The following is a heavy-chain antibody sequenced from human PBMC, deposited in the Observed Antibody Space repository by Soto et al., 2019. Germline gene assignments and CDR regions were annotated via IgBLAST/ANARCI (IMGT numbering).Heavy chain of an antibody. J-gene: IGHJ3*02. CDR2: IYWNDDK. Sequence: QITLKESGPTLVKPTQTLTLTCTFSGFSLSTSGVGVGWIRQPPGKALEWLALIYWNDDKRYSPSLKSRLTITKDTSKNQVVLTMTNMDPVDTATYYCAFAPYYDILTGYYKERVSDAFDIWGQGTMVTVSS. CDR3: AFAPYYDILTGYYKERVSDAFDI. CDR1: GFSLSTSGVG. V-gene: IGHV2-5*01. D-gene: IGHD3-9*01.